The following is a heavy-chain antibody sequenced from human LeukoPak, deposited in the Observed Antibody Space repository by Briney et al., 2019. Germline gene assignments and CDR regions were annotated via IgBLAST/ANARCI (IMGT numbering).Heavy chain of an antibody. CDR2: INHSGST. CDR3: ARRRRYCSGGSCYLDFDY. D-gene: IGHD2-15*01. Sequence: SETLSLTCAVYGGSFSGYYWSWIRQPPGKGLEWIGEINHSGSTNYNPSLKSRVTISVDTSKIQFSLKLSSVTAADTAVYYCARRRRYCSGGSCYLDFDYWGQGTLVTVSS. CDR1: GGSFSGYY. V-gene: IGHV4-34*01. J-gene: IGHJ4*02.